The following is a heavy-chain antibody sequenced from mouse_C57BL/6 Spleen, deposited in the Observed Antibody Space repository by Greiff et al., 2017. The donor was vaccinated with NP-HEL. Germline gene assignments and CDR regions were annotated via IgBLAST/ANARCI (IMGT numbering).Heavy chain of an antibody. V-gene: IGHV1-76*01. D-gene: IGHD1-1*01. Sequence: VQVVESGAGLVRPGASVKLSCKASGFSFTDYYINWVKQRPGQGLEWLARIYPGSGTTYYNEKFTGQATLTADKSSSTDYMQLSNMTSEDSAVYFGAREAYLYYGSSHLCYFDYWGQGTTLTVSS. J-gene: IGHJ2*01. CDR1: GFSFTDYY. CDR3: AREAYLYYGSSHLCYFDY. CDR2: IYPGSGTT.